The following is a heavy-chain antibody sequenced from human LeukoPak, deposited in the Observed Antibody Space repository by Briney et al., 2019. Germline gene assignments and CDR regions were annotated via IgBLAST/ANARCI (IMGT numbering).Heavy chain of an antibody. CDR1: GGSISSSSYY. CDR3: ARGKGYCTNGVCYTGYYYYYYMDV. J-gene: IGHJ6*03. V-gene: IGHV4-39*07. D-gene: IGHD2-8*01. Sequence: PSETLSLTCTVSGGSISSSSYYWGWIRQPPGKGLEWIGSIYYSGSTYYNPSLKSRVTISVDTSKNQFSLKLSSVTAADTAVYYCARGKGYCTNGVCYTGYYYYYYMDVWGKGTTVTVSS. CDR2: IYYSGST.